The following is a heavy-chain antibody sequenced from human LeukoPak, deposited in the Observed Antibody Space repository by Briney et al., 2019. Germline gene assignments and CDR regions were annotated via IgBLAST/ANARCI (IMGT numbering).Heavy chain of an antibody. D-gene: IGHD3-10*01. CDR2: MNPNSGNT. V-gene: IGHV1-8*02. J-gene: IGHJ3*02. Sequence: GASVKVSCKASGYTFTSYYMHWVRQATGQGLEWMGWMNPNSGNTGYAQKFQGRVTMTRNTSISTAYMELSSLRSEDTAVYYCAGYGSGSYRNYDAFDIWGQGTMVTVSS. CDR3: AGYGSGSYRNYDAFDI. CDR1: GYTFTSYY.